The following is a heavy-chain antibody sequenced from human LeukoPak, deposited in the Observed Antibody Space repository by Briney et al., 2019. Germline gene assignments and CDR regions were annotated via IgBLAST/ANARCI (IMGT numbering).Heavy chain of an antibody. J-gene: IGHJ4*02. CDR2: INPNSGGT. CDR3: ARDVAVADSVLFDY. V-gene: IGHV1-2*02. Sequence: GSSVKVSCKASGGTFSSYAISWVRQAPGQGLEWMGGINPNSGGTNYAQKFQGRVTMTRDTSISTAYMELSRLRSDDTAVYYCARDVAVADSVLFDYWGQGTLVTVSS. D-gene: IGHD6-19*01. CDR1: GGTFSSYA.